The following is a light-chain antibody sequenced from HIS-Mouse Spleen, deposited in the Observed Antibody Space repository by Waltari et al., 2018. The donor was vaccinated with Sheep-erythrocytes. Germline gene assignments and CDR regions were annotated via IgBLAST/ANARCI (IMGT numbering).Light chain of an antibody. Sequence: QSALTQPPSASGSPGQSVTISCTGTSSDVGGYNYVSWYQQHPGKAPKRMIYEVSKRPSGVPDGFSGSKSGNTASLTVSGLQAEDEADYYCSSYAGSNNWVFGGGTKLTVL. J-gene: IGLJ3*02. CDR2: EVS. V-gene: IGLV2-8*01. CDR3: SSYAGSNNWV. CDR1: SSDVGGYNY.